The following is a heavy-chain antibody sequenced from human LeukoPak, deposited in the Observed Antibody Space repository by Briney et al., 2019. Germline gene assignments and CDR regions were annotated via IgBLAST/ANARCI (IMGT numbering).Heavy chain of an antibody. Sequence: GGSLRLSCAASRFTFSDYTMNWVRQAPGKGLEWVSSISSGSSDIHYADSVKGRFTISRDNAKNSLYLQMNSLRAEDTAVYYCAREGGDLDYWGQGTLVTVSS. CDR2: ISSGSSDI. CDR3: AREGGDLDY. CDR1: RFTFSDYT. D-gene: IGHD4-17*01. V-gene: IGHV3-21*01. J-gene: IGHJ4*02.